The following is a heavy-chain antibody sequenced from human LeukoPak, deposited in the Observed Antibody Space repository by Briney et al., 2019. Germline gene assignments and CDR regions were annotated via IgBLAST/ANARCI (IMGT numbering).Heavy chain of an antibody. CDR1: GYTFITHY. V-gene: IGHV1-46*01. Sequence: APVKVSCKASGYTFITHYMHWVRQAPGQGLEWMGIINPNDGGTAYAQKFRGRVSMTGDTSTRTVYMELTSLISEDTAVYYCARSALSGTGYFDYWGQGTLVTVSS. CDR2: INPNDGGT. J-gene: IGHJ4*02. CDR3: ARSALSGTGYFDY. D-gene: IGHD1-1*01.